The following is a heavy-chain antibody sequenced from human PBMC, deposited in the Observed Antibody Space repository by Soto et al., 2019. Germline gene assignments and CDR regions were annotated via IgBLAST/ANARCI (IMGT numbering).Heavy chain of an antibody. J-gene: IGHJ6*02. CDR1: GITFDDYA. CDR2: VSWNGDII. Sequence: EVQLVEAGGGLVQPGRSLRLSCAVSGITFDDYAMHWVRQGAGKGLEWVSGVSWNGDIIGYADSVRGRFTISRDNAKSSLYLEMYGLRTVDTALYYCAKGGGFGVLLVRYGMDVWGHGTTVTVSS. D-gene: IGHD3-10*01. CDR3: AKGGGFGVLLVRYGMDV. V-gene: IGHV3-9*01.